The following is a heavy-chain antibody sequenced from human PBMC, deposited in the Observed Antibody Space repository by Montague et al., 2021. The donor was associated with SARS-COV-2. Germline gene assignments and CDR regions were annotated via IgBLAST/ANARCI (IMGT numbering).Heavy chain of an antibody. J-gene: IGHJ4*02. CDR1: GGSFNAYY. CDR3: ARGHQGVAMIVVVMVGAEYYFDD. V-gene: IGHV4-34*01. Sequence: SETLSLTCAVYGGSFNAYYWSWIRQPPGKGLEWIGEINHGGITNYSPSLKSRVTISADTSKHQFSLKLKSVTAADTANYYCARGHQGVAMIVVVMVGAEYYFDDWGKGSLVTVSS. D-gene: IGHD3-22*01. CDR2: INHGGIT.